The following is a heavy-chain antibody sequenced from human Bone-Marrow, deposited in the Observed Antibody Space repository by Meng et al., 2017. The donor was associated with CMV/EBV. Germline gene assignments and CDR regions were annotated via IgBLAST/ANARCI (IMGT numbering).Heavy chain of an antibody. CDR2: ISGSGGST. CDR1: GFTLSSYA. CDR3: AKSLRITMIVVATYYFDY. D-gene: IGHD3-22*01. V-gene: IGHV3-23*01. J-gene: IGHJ4*02. Sequence: GESLKISCAASGFTLSSYAMSWVRQAPGKGLEWDSAISGSGGSTYYADSVKGRFTISRDNSKNTLYLQMNSLRAEDTAVYYCAKSLRITMIVVATYYFDYWGQGTLVTVSS.